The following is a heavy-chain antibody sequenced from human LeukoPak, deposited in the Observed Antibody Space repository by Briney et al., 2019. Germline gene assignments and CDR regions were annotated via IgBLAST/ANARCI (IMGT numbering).Heavy chain of an antibody. Sequence: SQTLSLTCAISGDSVSRNSAAWNWIRQSPSRGLEWLERTYYRSKWHSDYAVSVKSRITINPDTSKNQFSLQLNSVIPEDTAVYYCARGFSSSWYGEDYFDLWGQGTLVAVSS. CDR3: ARGFSSSWYGEDYFDL. CDR1: GDSVSRNSAA. CDR2: TYYRSKWHS. V-gene: IGHV6-1*01. D-gene: IGHD6-13*01. J-gene: IGHJ4*02.